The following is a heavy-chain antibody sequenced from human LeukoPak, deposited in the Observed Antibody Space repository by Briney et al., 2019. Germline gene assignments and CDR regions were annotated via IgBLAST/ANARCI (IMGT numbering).Heavy chain of an antibody. J-gene: IGHJ5*02. V-gene: IGHV4-39*01. CDR1: GGSISSSSYY. D-gene: IGHD6-13*01. Sequence: SETLSLTCTVSGGSISSSSYYWGWIRQPPGKGLEWIGSIYYSGSTYYNPSLKSRVTISVDTSKNQFSLKLGSVTAADTAVYYCARHVVIAAADRSNWFDPWGQGTLVTVSS. CDR2: IYYSGST. CDR3: ARHVVIAAADRSNWFDP.